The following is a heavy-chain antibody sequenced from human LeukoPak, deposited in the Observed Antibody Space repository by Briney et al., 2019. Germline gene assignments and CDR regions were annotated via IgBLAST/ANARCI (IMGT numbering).Heavy chain of an antibody. J-gene: IGHJ4*02. CDR2: IIPIFGTA. CDR3: ARGTGGSFNFDY. V-gene: IGHV1-69*05. Sequence: GTSVKVSCKASGGTFSSYAISWVRQAPGQGLEWMGGIIPIFGTANYAQKFQGRVTITTDESASTAYMELSSLRSEDTAVYYCARGTGGSFNFDYWGQGTLVTVSS. CDR1: GGTFSSYA. D-gene: IGHD1-26*01.